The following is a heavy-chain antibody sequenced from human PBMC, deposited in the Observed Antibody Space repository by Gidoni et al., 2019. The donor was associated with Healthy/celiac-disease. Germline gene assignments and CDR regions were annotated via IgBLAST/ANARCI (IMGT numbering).Heavy chain of an antibody. J-gene: IGHJ6*02. CDR3: ASKSYCSSTSCASMYYGMDV. D-gene: IGHD2-2*01. CDR2: INAGNGNT. Sequence: QVQLVQSGAEVKKPGASFKVSCKASGYTFTIYAMPWVRQAPGQRLEWMGWINAGNGNTKYSQKFQGRVTITRDTSASTAYMELSSLRSEDTAVYYCASKSYCSSTSCASMYYGMDVWGQGTTVTVSS. V-gene: IGHV1-3*01. CDR1: GYTFTIYA.